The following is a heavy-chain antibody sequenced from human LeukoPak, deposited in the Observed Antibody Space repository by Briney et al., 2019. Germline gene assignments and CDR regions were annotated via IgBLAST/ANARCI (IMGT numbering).Heavy chain of an antibody. CDR3: ARAPTYGSGSSFDY. Sequence: GGSLRLSCAASEFSVGSNYMTWVRQAPGKGLEWVSRINSDGSNTKYADSVKGRFTISRDNAKNSLYLQMNSLRAEDTAVYYCARAPTYGSGSSFDYWGQGTLVTVSS. V-gene: IGHV3-74*01. D-gene: IGHD3-10*01. J-gene: IGHJ4*02. CDR1: EFSVGSNY. CDR2: INSDGSNT.